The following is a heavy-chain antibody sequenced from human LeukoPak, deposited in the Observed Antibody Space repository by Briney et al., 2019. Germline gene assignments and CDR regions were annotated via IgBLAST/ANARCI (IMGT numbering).Heavy chain of an antibody. CDR1: GFTFSSYS. J-gene: IGHJ4*02. V-gene: IGHV3-21*01. Sequence: GGSLRLSCAASGFTFSSYSMNWVRQAPGKGLEWVSSISSSSSYIYYADSVKGRFTISRDNAKNSLYLQMNSLRAEDTAVYYCARDNGYTRSGGDYWGQGTLVTVSS. D-gene: IGHD5-24*01. CDR2: ISSSSSYI. CDR3: ARDNGYTRSGGDY.